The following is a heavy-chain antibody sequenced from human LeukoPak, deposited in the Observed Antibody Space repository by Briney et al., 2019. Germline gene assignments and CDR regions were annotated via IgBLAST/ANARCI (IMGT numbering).Heavy chain of an antibody. D-gene: IGHD3-9*01. J-gene: IGHJ4*02. CDR2: IYPCDSDT. CDR1: GYSFSTYW. Sequence: GESLKISCKGSGYSFSTYWIAWVRQMPGNGLGWMGIIYPCDSDTRYSPPFQGQVTISADKSISTAYLQWGSLQASDTAMYYCARGNDYDTLTGGYYFNYWAQGTLVSVSS. CDR3: ARGNDYDTLTGGYYFNY. V-gene: IGHV5-51*01.